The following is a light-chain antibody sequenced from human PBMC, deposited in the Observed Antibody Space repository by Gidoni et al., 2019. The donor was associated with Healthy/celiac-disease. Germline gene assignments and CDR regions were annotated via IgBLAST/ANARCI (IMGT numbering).Light chain of an antibody. CDR2: DAS. CDR3: QQYDNLMCS. J-gene: IGKJ2*04. CDR1: QDISHY. V-gene: IGKV1-33*01. Sequence: DIQMTQSPSSLSASVGDRVTITCQSSQDISHYLNWYQQKPGKAPKLLIYDASNLETGVPSRFSGSGSGTDFTFTISSLQPEDIATYYCQQYDNLMCSFGQGTKLEIK.